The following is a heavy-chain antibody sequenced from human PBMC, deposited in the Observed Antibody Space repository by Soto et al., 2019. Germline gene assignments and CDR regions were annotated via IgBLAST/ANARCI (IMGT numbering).Heavy chain of an antibody. CDR1: GGSISSYY. D-gene: IGHD3-22*01. V-gene: IGHV4-4*07. J-gene: IGHJ6*02. CDR3: ARVGYYDSSGRGYYYYGMDV. CDR2: IYTSGST. Sequence: ETLSLTCTVSGGSISSYYWSWIRQPAGKGLEWVGRIYTSGSTNYNPSLKSRVTMSVDTSKNQFSLQLSSVTAADTAVYYCARVGYYDSSGRGYYYYGMDVWGQGTTVTVSS.